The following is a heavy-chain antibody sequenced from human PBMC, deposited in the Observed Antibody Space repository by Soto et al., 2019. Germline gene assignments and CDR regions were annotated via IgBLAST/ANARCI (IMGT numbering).Heavy chain of an antibody. Sequence: PGGSLRLSCAASGFTFSSYAMHWVRQAPGKGLEWVSVISYGGSNKYYADSVKGRFTISRDNSKNTLYLQMNSLRAEDTAVYYCAKAPSSWYYFDYWGQGTLITVSS. CDR1: GFTFSSYA. D-gene: IGHD6-13*01. V-gene: IGHV3-30-3*01. CDR3: AKAPSSWYYFDY. CDR2: ISYGGSNK. J-gene: IGHJ4*02.